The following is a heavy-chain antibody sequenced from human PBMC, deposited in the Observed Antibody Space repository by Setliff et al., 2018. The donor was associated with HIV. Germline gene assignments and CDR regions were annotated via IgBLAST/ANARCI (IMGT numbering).Heavy chain of an antibody. CDR1: GGSLTGYH. CDR2: MYYTGTT. Sequence: SETLSLTCTVSGGSLTGYHWSWIRQSAGKELEWIGRMYYTGTTDYNPSLMSRVTLSMDRSENQFALEVNSMTAADAAVYYCARSIYGSGTYPLDIWSQGTLVTVSS. CDR3: ARSIYGSGTYPLDI. V-gene: IGHV4-4*07. D-gene: IGHD3-10*01. J-gene: IGHJ4*02.